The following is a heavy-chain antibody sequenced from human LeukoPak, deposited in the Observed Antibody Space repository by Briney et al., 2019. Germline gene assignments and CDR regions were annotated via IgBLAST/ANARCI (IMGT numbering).Heavy chain of an antibody. Sequence: GGSLRLSCAASGFTFSDAYMDWVRQAPGTRLQWVGRIRNKPHSYTTDYAASVKGRFTISRDDSKNSLFLQTNSLKTEDTAVYYCTRVRHGDYFDPWGLGTLVTVSS. J-gene: IGHJ4*02. CDR1: GFTFSDAY. CDR2: IRNKPHSYTT. V-gene: IGHV3-72*01. CDR3: TRVRHGDYFDP. D-gene: IGHD4-17*01.